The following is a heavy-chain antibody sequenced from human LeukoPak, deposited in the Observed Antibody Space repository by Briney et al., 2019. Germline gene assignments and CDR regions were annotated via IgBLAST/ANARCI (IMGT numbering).Heavy chain of an antibody. CDR3: ASRDYYGSGSYQY. V-gene: IGHV4-30-4*01. CDR1: GGSISSGDYY. Sequence: ASETLSLTCTVSGGSISSGDYYWSWIRQPPGKGLGWIGYIYYSGRTYYNPSLKSRVTISVDTSKNHFSLKLTSVTAADTAVYYCASRDYYGSGSYQYWGQGTLVTVSS. J-gene: IGHJ4*02. D-gene: IGHD3-10*01. CDR2: IYYSGRT.